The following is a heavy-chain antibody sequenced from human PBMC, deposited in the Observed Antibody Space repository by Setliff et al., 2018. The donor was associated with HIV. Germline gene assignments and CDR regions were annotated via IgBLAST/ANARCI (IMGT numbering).Heavy chain of an antibody. V-gene: IGHV4-31*03. Sequence: SETLSLTCTVSGDSISSGGFYCNWFRQYPEKGLEWIGWIHYSGRTNFNPSLRGRATISFDTSKNQFSLNLTSVTAADTAVYYCARAPFRGGSFGWFDPWGQGTLVTVSS. CDR3: ARAPFRGGSFGWFDP. CDR2: IHYSGRT. CDR1: GDSISSGGFY. D-gene: IGHD2-15*01. J-gene: IGHJ5*02.